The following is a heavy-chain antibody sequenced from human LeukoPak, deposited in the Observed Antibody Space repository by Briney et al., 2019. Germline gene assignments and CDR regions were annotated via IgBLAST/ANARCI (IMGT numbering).Heavy chain of an antibody. D-gene: IGHD3-3*01. J-gene: IGHJ4*02. Sequence: PSETLSLTCAVYGGSFSGYYWSWIRQPPGKGLEWIGEINHSGSTNYNPSLKSRVTISVDTSKNQFSLKLSSVTAADTAVYYCARARGLVPYYDFWSGSQPFDYWGQGTLVTVSS. CDR3: ARARGLVPYYDFWSGSQPFDY. CDR2: INHSGST. CDR1: GGSFSGYY. V-gene: IGHV4-34*01.